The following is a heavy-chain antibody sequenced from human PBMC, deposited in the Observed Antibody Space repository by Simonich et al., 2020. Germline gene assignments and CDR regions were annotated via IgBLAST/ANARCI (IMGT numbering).Heavy chain of an antibody. J-gene: IGHJ4*02. Sequence: EVQLVESGGGLVQPGGSLRLYCAASGFTFSSDWMSWVRQAPGKGVEWGANIKQSVREKYYVDSVKGRFTITRNNAKNSLYLQMNSLRAEDTAVYYCARFRGRYFDWLFDYWGQGTLVTVSS. CDR3: ARFRGRYFDWLFDY. CDR2: IKQSVREK. D-gene: IGHD3-9*01. V-gene: IGHV3-7*01. CDR1: GFTFSSDW.